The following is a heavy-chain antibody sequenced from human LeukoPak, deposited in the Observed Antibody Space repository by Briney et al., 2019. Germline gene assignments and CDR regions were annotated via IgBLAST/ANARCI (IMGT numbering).Heavy chain of an antibody. D-gene: IGHD6-19*01. Sequence: GASVKVSCKASGYTFTSYGISWVRQAPGQGLEWMGWISAYNGNTNYAQKLQGRVTMTEDTSTDTAYMELSSLRSEDTAVYYCATDRRSSGWYAGSLDYWGQGTLVTVSS. V-gene: IGHV1-18*01. CDR1: GYTFTSYG. J-gene: IGHJ4*02. CDR2: ISAYNGNT. CDR3: ATDRRSSGWYAGSLDY.